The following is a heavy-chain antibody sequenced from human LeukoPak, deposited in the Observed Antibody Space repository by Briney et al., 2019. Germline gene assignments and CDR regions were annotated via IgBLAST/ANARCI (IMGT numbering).Heavy chain of an antibody. CDR1: GYSFTSYW. J-gene: IGHJ4*02. D-gene: IGHD6-6*01. CDR2: IDPSDSYT. CDR3: ARQYSRSSPFDY. V-gene: IGHV5-10-1*04. Sequence: GESLRISCKGSGYSFTSYWISWVRQMPGKGLEWMGRIDPSDSYTNYSPSFQGQVTISADKSINTAYLQWSSLKASDTAMYYCARQYSRSSPFDYWGQGTLVTVPS.